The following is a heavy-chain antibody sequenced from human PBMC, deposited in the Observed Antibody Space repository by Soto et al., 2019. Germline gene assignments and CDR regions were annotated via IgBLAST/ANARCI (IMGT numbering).Heavy chain of an antibody. CDR1: GYTFTSYA. CDR3: ARGITLPTPLDY. J-gene: IGHJ4*02. CDR2: INAGNGNT. V-gene: IGHV1-3*01. D-gene: IGHD1-20*01. Sequence: ASVKXSCKASGYTFTSYAMHWVRQAPGQRLEWMGWINAGNGNTKYSQKFQGRVTITRDTSASTAYMELSSLRSEDTAVYYCARGITLPTPLDYWGQGTLVTVS.